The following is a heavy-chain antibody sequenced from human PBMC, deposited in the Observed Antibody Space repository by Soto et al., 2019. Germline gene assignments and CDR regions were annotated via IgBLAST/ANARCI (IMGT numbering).Heavy chain of an antibody. CDR2: IYYSGSA. D-gene: IGHD3-22*01. Sequence: PSETLSLTCTVSGGSISSGDYYWSWIRQPPGKGLEWIGYIYYSGSAYYNPSLKSRVTISVDTSKNQFSLKLSSVTAADTAVYYCARGGYYDKNFDCWGQGTLVTVS. V-gene: IGHV4-30-4*01. CDR1: GGSISSGDYY. J-gene: IGHJ4*02. CDR3: ARGGYYDKNFDC.